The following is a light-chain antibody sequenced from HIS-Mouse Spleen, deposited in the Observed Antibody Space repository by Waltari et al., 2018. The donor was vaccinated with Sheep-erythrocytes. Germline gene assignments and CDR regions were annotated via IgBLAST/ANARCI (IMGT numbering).Light chain of an antibody. J-gene: IGLJ1*01. CDR1: SSAVGGDNY. Sequence: QSALTQPRSVSGSPGQSVTISCTGTSSAVGGDNYVSWYQQHPGKAPKLMIYDVSKRPSGVPDRFSGSKSGNTASLTISGLQAEDEADYYCCSYAGSYNHVFATGTKVTVL. CDR3: CSYAGSYNHV. CDR2: DVS. V-gene: IGLV2-11*01.